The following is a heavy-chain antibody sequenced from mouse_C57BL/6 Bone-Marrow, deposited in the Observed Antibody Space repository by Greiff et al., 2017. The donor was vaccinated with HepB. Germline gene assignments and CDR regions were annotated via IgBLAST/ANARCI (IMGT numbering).Heavy chain of an antibody. D-gene: IGHD2-4*01. Sequence: EVKLMESGGGLVKPGGSLKLSCAASGFTFSDYGMHWVRQAPEKGLEWVAYISSGSSTIYYADTVKGRFTISRDNAKNTLFLQMTSLRSEDTAMYYCARDDYDVWWYFDVWGTGTTVTVSS. J-gene: IGHJ1*03. CDR1: GFTFSDYG. CDR2: ISSGSSTI. CDR3: ARDDYDVWWYFDV. V-gene: IGHV5-17*01.